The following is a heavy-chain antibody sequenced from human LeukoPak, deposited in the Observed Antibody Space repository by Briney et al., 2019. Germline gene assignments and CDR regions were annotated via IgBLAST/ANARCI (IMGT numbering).Heavy chain of an antibody. Sequence: ASVKVSCKASGYTFTGYYMHWVRQAPGQGLEWMGWINPNSGGTNYAQKFKGRVTMTRDTSISTAYMELSRLRSDDTAVYYCAREVGYSSGWYGYNWFDPWGQGTLVTVSS. D-gene: IGHD6-19*01. CDR3: AREVGYSSGWYGYNWFDP. V-gene: IGHV1-2*02. J-gene: IGHJ5*02. CDR1: GYTFTGYY. CDR2: INPNSGGT.